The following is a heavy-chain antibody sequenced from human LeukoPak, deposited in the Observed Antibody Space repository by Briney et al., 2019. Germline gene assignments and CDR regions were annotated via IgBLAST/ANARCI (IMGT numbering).Heavy chain of an antibody. CDR2: IIPIFGTA. D-gene: IGHD4-17*01. J-gene: IGHJ4*02. CDR1: GGTFSSYA. CDR3: ARGPPNGYGDYGVFNDY. V-gene: IGHV1-69*13. Sequence: GASVTVSCKASGGTFSSYAISWVRQAPGQGLEWMGGIIPIFGTANYAQKFQGRVTITADESTSTAYMELSSLRSEDTAVYYCARGPPNGYGDYGVFNDYWGQGTLVTVSS.